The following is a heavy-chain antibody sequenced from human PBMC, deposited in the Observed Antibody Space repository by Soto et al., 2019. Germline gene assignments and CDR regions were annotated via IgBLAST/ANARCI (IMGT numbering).Heavy chain of an antibody. CDR1: GGSISSGGYY. J-gene: IGHJ6*02. D-gene: IGHD3-10*01. CDR3: ARDPLPSITMVRMDV. Sequence: QVQLQESGPGLVKPSQTLSLTCTVYGGSISSGGYYWSWIRQHPGKGLEGIGYIYYSGGTYYNPSLKSRVTISVDTSKNQFSLKLSSVTAADTAVYYCARDPLPSITMVRMDVWGQGTTVTVSS. V-gene: IGHV4-31*03. CDR2: IYYSGGT.